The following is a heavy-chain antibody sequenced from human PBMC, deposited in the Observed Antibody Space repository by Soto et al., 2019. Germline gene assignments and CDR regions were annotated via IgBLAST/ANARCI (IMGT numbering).Heavy chain of an antibody. CDR1: ESTVSRDW. J-gene: IGHJ4*02. D-gene: IGHD1-26*01. Sequence: EVHLVESGGGLVQTGGSLRLSCAIFESTVSRDWMNWVRQAPGKGLEWVAHINQDGSEKYYVDSVKGRFTISRDNDKKSLYLQINSLRPAATARYYCSGGVGDAFWGQGTLVTVSS. CDR3: SGGVGDAF. CDR2: INQDGSEK. V-gene: IGHV3-7*04.